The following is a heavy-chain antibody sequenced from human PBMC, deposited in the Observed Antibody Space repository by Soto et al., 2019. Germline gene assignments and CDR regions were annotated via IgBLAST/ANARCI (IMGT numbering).Heavy chain of an antibody. J-gene: IGHJ5*02. CDR2: IIPIFGTA. CDR3: AREAAAATYPANWFDP. CDR1: GGTFSSYA. V-gene: IGHV1-69*13. Sequence: GASVKVSCKASGGTFSSYAISWVRQAPGQGLEWMGGIIPIFGTANYAQKFQGRVTITADESTSTAYMELSSLRSEDTAVYYCAREAAAATYPANWFDPWGQGTLVTAPQ. D-gene: IGHD6-13*01.